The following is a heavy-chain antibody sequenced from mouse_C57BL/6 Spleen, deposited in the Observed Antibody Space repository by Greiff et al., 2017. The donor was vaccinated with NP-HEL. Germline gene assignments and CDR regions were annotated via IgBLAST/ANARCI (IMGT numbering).Heavy chain of an antibody. CDR1: GFTFSSYG. CDR2: ISSGGSYT. D-gene: IGHD2-4*01. Sequence: EVHLVESGGDLVKPGGSLKLSCAASGFTFSSYGMSWVRQTPDKRLEWVATISSGGSYTYYPDSVKGRFTISRDNAKNTLYLQMSSLKSEDTAMYYCARQTMITQSPYYAMDYWGQGTSVTVSS. CDR3: ARQTMITQSPYYAMDY. J-gene: IGHJ4*01. V-gene: IGHV5-6*01.